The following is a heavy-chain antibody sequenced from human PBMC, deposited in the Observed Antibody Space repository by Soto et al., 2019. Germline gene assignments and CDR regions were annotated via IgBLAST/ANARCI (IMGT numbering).Heavy chain of an antibody. V-gene: IGHV4-59*08. J-gene: IGHJ6*03. CDR1: GGSISSYY. CDR3: ARCGCSSTSCLEEYYYYYYYMDV. Sequence: SQTLSLTCTVSGGSISSYYWSWIRQPPGKGLEWIGYIYYSGSTNYNPSLKSRVTISVDTSKNQFSLKLSSVTAADTAVYYCARCGCSSTSCLEEYYYYYYYMDVWGKGTTVTVSS. CDR2: IYYSGST. D-gene: IGHD2-2*01.